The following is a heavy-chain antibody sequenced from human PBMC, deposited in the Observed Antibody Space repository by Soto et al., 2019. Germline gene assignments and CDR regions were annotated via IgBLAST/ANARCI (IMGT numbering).Heavy chain of an antibody. V-gene: IGHV1-69*13. CDR1: GGTFSSYA. Sequence: ASVKVSCKASGGTFSSYAISWVRQAPGQGLEWMGGIIPIFGTANYAQKFQGRVTITADESTSTAYMELSSLRSEDTAVYYCARGGLRGSPTTGYYYYGMDVWGQGTTVT. CDR2: IIPIFGTA. J-gene: IGHJ6*02. CDR3: ARGGLRGSPTTGYYYYGMDV. D-gene: IGHD5-12*01.